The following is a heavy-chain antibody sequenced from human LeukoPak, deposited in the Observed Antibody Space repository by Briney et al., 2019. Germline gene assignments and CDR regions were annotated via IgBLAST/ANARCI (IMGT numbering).Heavy chain of an antibody. D-gene: IGHD4-17*01. CDR1: GFTFSSYS. Sequence: PGGSLRLSCAASGFTFSSYSMNWVRQAPGKGLEWVSSISSSSSYIYYADSVKGRFTISRDNAKKSLYLQMNSLRAEDTAVYYCAARRLTVTTEIDYWGQGTLVTVSS. CDR2: ISSSSSYI. J-gene: IGHJ4*02. CDR3: AARRLTVTTEIDY. V-gene: IGHV3-21*01.